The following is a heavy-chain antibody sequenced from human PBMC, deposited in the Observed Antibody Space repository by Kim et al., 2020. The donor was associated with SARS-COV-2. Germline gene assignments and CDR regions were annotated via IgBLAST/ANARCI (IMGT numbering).Heavy chain of an antibody. CDR2: IYYSGST. J-gene: IGHJ3*02. Sequence: SETLSLTCTVSGGSISSSSYYWGWIRQPPGKGLEWIGSIYYSGSTYYNPSLKSRVTISVDTSKNQFSLKLSSVTAADTAVYYCARATYYYDSSGYFLLDAFDIWGQGTMVTVSS. D-gene: IGHD3-22*01. V-gene: IGHV4-39*01. CDR1: GGSISSSSYY. CDR3: ARATYYYDSSGYFLLDAFDI.